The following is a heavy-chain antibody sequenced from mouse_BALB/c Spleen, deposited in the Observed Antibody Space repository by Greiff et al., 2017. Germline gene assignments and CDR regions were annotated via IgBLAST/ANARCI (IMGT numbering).Heavy chain of an antibody. V-gene: IGHV7-3*02. CDR1: GFTFTDYY. CDR3: ARGVYGNSGYFDV. J-gene: IGHJ1*01. D-gene: IGHD2-1*01. Sequence: EVKVVESGGGLVQPGGSLRLSCATSGFTFTDYYMSWVRQPPGKALEWLGFIRNKANGYTTEYSASVKGRFTISRDNSQSILYLQMNTLRAEDSATYYCARGVYGNSGYFDVWGAGTTVTVSS. CDR2: IRNKANGYTT.